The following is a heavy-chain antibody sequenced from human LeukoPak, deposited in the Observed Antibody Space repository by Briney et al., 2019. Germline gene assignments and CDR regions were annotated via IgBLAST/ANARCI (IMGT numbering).Heavy chain of an antibody. CDR1: CDFVSDYY. J-gene: IGHJ5*02. Sequence: PSQTLSLACSFACDFVSDYYCTWIRRPPGGRLEWIGHIYFRGSTNYNPSLKNHASISGETSKNQVHRTRSALAPANPAFFSCARAMRWTSGPVALGWFDRWGQGTRVIVYS. CDR2: IYFRGST. CDR3: ARAMRWTSGPVALGWFDR. V-gene: IGHV4-59*02. D-gene: IGHD5-12*01.